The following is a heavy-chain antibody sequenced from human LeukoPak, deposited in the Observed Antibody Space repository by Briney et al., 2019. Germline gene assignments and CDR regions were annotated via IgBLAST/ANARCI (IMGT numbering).Heavy chain of an antibody. J-gene: IGHJ4*02. CDR2: INHSGST. CDR3: ARGGIAVAALDY. CDR1: GGSFSGYY. D-gene: IGHD6-19*01. V-gene: IGHV4-34*01. Sequence: SETLSLTCAVYGGSFSGYYWSWIRQPPGKGLEWIGEINHSGSTNYNPSLKSRVTISVDTSKNQFSLKLGSVTAADTAVYYCARGGIAVAALDYWGQGTLVTVSS.